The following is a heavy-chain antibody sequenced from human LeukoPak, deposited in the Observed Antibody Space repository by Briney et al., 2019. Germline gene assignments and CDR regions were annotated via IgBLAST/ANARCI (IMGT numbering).Heavy chain of an antibody. J-gene: IGHJ4*02. D-gene: IGHD6-6*01. Sequence: GGSLRLSCAASGFTFSNYAMHWVRQAPGKGLEWVTFIRYDGSNKYYAESVKGRFTISRDNSKNTLYLQMSSLRAEDTAVYYCAKAIHSSSSGVVDYWDQGTLVTVSS. CDR2: IRYDGSNK. V-gene: IGHV3-30*02. CDR1: GFTFSNYA. CDR3: AKAIHSSSSGVVDY.